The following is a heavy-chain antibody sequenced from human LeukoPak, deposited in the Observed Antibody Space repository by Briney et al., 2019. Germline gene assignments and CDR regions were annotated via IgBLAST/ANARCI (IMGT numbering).Heavy chain of an antibody. J-gene: IGHJ4*02. D-gene: IGHD3-9*01. CDR2: TYSGGST. Sequence: GGSLRLSCAASGFTFGDYYMSWIRQAPGKGLEWVSVTYSGGSTYYADSVKGRFTISRDNSKNTLYLQMNSLRAEDTAVYYCAPIAIRSGYWGQGTLVTVSS. V-gene: IGHV3-66*01. CDR3: APIAIRSGY. CDR1: GFTFGDYY.